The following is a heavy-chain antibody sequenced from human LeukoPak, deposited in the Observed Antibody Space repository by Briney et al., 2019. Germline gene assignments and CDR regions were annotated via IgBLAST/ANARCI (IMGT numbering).Heavy chain of an antibody. CDR2: ISAYNGNT. V-gene: IGHV1-18*01. D-gene: IGHD6-13*01. CDR3: ARVTLAAAGIANYYGMDV. J-gene: IGHJ6*02. CDR1: GYTFTSYG. Sequence: ASVKVSCKASGYTFTSYGISWVRQAPGQGLEWMGWISAYNGNTNYAQKLQGRVIMTTDTSTSTAYMELRSLRSDDTAVYYCARVTLAAAGIANYYGMDVWGQGTTVTVSS.